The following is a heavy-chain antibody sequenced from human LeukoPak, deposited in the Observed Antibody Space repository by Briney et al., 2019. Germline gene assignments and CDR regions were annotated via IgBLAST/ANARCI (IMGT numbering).Heavy chain of an antibody. D-gene: IGHD5-18*01. Sequence: GGSLRLSCAASGFTFSTYTMYWVRQAPGKGLEWVSAISGSGGSTYYADSVKGRFTISRDNSKNTLYLQMNSLRAEDTAVYYCAKEGAMATDYYGMDVWGQGTTVTVSS. CDR3: AKEGAMATDYYGMDV. CDR1: GFTFSTYT. CDR2: ISGSGGST. J-gene: IGHJ6*02. V-gene: IGHV3-23*01.